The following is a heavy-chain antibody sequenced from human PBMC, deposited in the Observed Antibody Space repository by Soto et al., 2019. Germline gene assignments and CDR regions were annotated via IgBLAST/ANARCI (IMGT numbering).Heavy chain of an antibody. CDR1: GGSITTSGNY. D-gene: IGHD3-10*01. V-gene: IGHV4-39*01. Sequence: KTSETLSLTCSVSGGSITTSGNYWGWVRQAPEKGLEWIGSAYYVGTINYNPSLKRRVAISVDTSKNQFSLKLTSVTAADTAVYYCARLPLVRGVPAWGQGTLVTVSS. CDR2: AYYVGTI. J-gene: IGHJ5*02. CDR3: ARLPLVRGVPA.